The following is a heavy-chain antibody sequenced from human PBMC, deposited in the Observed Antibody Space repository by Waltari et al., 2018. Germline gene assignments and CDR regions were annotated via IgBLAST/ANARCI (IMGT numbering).Heavy chain of an antibody. CDR3: ARFIRGRYFDY. CDR2: IDYTGST. CDR1: RGSISSTS. V-gene: IGHV4-59*01. D-gene: IGHD3-10*01. J-gene: IGHJ4*02. Sequence: QVLLEEPGPGLVKPSETLSLTCTVARGSISSTSWTWIRQSPGKGLEWSGNIDYTGSTRYNPSLQSRVTISVDTSKMQFSLRLDSVTAADTAVYYCARFIRGRYFDYWGQGSLATVSS.